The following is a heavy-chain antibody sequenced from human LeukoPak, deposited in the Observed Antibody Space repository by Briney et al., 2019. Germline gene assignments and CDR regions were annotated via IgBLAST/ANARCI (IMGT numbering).Heavy chain of an antibody. CDR1: GGSISTYF. J-gene: IGHJ5*02. Sequence: SETLSLTCTVSGGSISTYFWTWIRQFPGKGLEWIGYIYYTGTTSYNPCLKSRVTISVDTSKNQFSLSLSSVTAADTAVYYCARYHQPSGPNWLDRWGRGTLVTVSS. CDR3: ARYHQPSGPNWLDR. V-gene: IGHV4-59*01. D-gene: IGHD2-15*01. CDR2: IYYTGTT.